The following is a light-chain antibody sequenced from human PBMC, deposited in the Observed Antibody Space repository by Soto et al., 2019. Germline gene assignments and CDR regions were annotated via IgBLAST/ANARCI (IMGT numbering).Light chain of an antibody. Sequence: EIVLTQSPATVSLSPGERATLSCRASQSIGSYLIWYQQKPGQAPRLLISDASNRATGVPARFSGSGSGTDFTLTISSLEPEDFAVFYCQQRANWPITFGQGTRLEIK. CDR2: DAS. J-gene: IGKJ5*01. CDR1: QSIGSY. V-gene: IGKV3-11*01. CDR3: QQRANWPIT.